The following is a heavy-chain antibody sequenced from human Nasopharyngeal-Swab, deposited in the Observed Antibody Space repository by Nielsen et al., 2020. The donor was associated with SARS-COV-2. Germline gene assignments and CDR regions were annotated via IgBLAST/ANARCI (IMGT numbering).Heavy chain of an antibody. Sequence: SVKVSCKASGGTFSSYAISWVRQAPGQGLEWMGGIIPIFGTANYAQKFQGRVTITADKSTSTAYMELSSLRSEDTAVYYCARGEQQLDYYYMDVWGKGTTVTVSS. D-gene: IGHD6-13*01. V-gene: IGHV1-69*06. CDR2: IIPIFGTA. CDR1: GGTFSSYA. CDR3: ARGEQQLDYYYMDV. J-gene: IGHJ6*03.